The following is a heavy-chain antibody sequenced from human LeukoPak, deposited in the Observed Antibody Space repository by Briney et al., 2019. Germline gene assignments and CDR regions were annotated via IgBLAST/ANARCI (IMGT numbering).Heavy chain of an antibody. CDR3: AKVRQAETTRTNFDY. CDR2: SSGSGGTT. Sequence: GGSLRLSCAASGFTFCSYAICWVRQAPGQGLDSASGSSGSGGTTYYADSVKGRFTISRDNSRNTLFLQMNSLTAEDTGLYYCAKVRQAETTRTNFDYWGQGTLLTVSS. D-gene: IGHD1-14*01. CDR1: GFTFCSYA. J-gene: IGHJ4*02. V-gene: IGHV3-23*01.